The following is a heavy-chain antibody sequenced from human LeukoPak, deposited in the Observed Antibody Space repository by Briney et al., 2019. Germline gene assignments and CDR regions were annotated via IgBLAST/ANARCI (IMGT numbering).Heavy chain of an antibody. CDR1: GFTFSSYA. V-gene: IGHV3-23*01. D-gene: IGHD3-9*01. CDR2: ISGSGGST. CDR3: AKDYATYYDILSLGLEY. Sequence: GGSLRLSCAASGFTFSSYAMSWVRQAPGKGLEWVSVISGSGGSTYYADSVKGRFTISRDNSKNTLYLQMNSLRAEDTAVYYCAKDYATYYDILSLGLEYWGQGTLVTVSS. J-gene: IGHJ4*02.